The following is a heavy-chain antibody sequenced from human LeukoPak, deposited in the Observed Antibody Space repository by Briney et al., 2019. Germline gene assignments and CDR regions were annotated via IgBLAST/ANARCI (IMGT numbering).Heavy chain of an antibody. CDR2: IYYSGST. D-gene: IGHD1-14*01. V-gene: IGHV4-39*01. J-gene: IGHJ4*02. Sequence: SETLSLTCTVSGGSISSSSYYWGWIRQPPGKGLEWIGSIYYSGSTYYNPSLKSRVTISVDTSKNQFSLKLSSVTAADMAVYYCARQTSAVYYFDYWGQGTLVTVSS. CDR3: ARQTSAVYYFDY. CDR1: GGSISSSSYY.